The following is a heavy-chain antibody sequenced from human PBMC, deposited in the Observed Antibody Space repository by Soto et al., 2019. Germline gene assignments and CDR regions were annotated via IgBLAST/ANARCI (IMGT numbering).Heavy chain of an antibody. D-gene: IGHD3-10*01. V-gene: IGHV4-31*03. CDR3: ASAGGINWFDP. CDR1: GGSISSGGYY. J-gene: IGHJ5*02. CDR2: IYYSGST. Sequence: QVQLQESGPGLVKPSQTLSLTCTVSGGSISSGGYYWSWIRQHPGKGLEWIGYIYYSGSTYYNPSLNPRVPLSLDTSKNRFSLKLGSVTAADTAVYYCASAGGINWFDPWGQGTLVTVSS.